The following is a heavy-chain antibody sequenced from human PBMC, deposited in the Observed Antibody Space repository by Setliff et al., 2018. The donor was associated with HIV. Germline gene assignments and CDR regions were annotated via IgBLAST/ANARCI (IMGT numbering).Heavy chain of an antibody. CDR2: IKSKAGGGTE. Sequence: PGGSLRLSCVVSGFTLSNAWMSWVRQAPGKGLEWVGRIKSKAGGGTEDYAAPVKGRFTISRDDSKNTLYLQMNSLKTEDTAVYYCITVTQSVLLWFGEFHWGQGTLVTVSS. D-gene: IGHD3-10*01. CDR3: ITVTQSVLLWFGEFH. CDR1: GFTLSNAW. V-gene: IGHV3-15*01. J-gene: IGHJ4*02.